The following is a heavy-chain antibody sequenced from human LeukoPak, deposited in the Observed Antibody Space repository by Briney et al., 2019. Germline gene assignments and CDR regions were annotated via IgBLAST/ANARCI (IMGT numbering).Heavy chain of an antibody. J-gene: IGHJ4*02. CDR3: AREYTLYRSGWFLDY. Sequence: ASVKVSCKASGYTFTSYGISWVRQAPGQGLEWMGWTSAYNGNTNYAQKLQGRVTMTTDTSTSTAYMELRSLRSDDTAVYYCAREYTLYRSGWFLDYWGQGTVVTVSS. CDR2: TSAYNGNT. D-gene: IGHD6-19*01. V-gene: IGHV1-18*01. CDR1: GYTFTSYG.